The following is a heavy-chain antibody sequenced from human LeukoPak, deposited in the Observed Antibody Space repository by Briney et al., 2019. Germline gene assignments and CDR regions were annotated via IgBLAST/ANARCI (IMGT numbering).Heavy chain of an antibody. Sequence: GASVKVSRKASGYTFTSYDINWVRQATGQGLEWMGWMNPNSGNTGYAQKFQGRVTMTRNTSISTAYMELSSLRSEDTAVYYCARRSKGRIVGAIDPWGQGTLVTVSS. CDR3: ARRSKGRIVGAIDP. CDR2: MNPNSGNT. CDR1: GYTFTSYD. J-gene: IGHJ5*02. D-gene: IGHD1-26*01. V-gene: IGHV1-8*01.